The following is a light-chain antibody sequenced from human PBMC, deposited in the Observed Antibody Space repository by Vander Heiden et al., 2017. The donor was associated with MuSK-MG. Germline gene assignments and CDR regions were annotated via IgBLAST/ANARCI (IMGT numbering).Light chain of an antibody. CDR1: QSISRY. J-gene: IGKJ5*01. CDR3: QQSDNTPIT. Sequence: DIQMTQSPSSLSASVGDRVTIGCRASQSISRYLNWYQHEPGKAPKLLIYSASSLQSGVPSRFSGSGSGTDFTLTISRLQPEDFATYYCQQSDNTPITFGQGTLLEI. V-gene: IGKV1-39*01. CDR2: SAS.